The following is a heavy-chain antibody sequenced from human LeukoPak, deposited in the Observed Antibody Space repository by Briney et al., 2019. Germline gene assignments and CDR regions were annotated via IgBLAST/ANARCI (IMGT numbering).Heavy chain of an antibody. CDR2: INPNGGST. V-gene: IGHV1-46*01. D-gene: IGHD3-22*01. Sequence: ASVKVSCKASGYSFTSYYMHWVRQAPGQGLEWMGIINPNGGSTSYAQKFQGRVTMTRDTSTSTVYMELSSLGSEDTAVYYCARHYYDSSGYYYAFDYWGQGTLVTVSS. CDR1: GYSFTSYY. CDR3: ARHYYDSSGYYYAFDY. J-gene: IGHJ4*02.